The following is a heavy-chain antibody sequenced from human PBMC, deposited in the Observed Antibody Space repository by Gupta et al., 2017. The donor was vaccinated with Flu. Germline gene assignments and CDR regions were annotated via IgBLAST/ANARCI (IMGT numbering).Heavy chain of an antibody. CDR3: ARDLRYTGQLVI. J-gene: IGHJ4*02. CDR1: GFTFSSYS. Sequence: EVQLVESGGGLVKPGGSLRLSCAASGFTFSSYSMNWVRQAPGKGLEWVSSISSSSSYIYYADSVKGRFTISRDNAKNSLYLQMNSLRAEDTAVYYCARDLRYTGQLVIWGQGTLVTVSS. CDR2: ISSSSSYI. D-gene: IGHD6-6*01. V-gene: IGHV3-21*01.